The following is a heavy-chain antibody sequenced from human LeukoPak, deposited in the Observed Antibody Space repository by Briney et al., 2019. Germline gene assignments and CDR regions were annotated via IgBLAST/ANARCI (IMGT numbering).Heavy chain of an antibody. V-gene: IGHV4-30-4*01. CDR1: GGSISSGDYY. CDR3: ARGLYYYDSSGYHTAFDC. D-gene: IGHD3-22*01. CDR2: IYYSGST. Sequence: SETLSLTCTVSGGSISSGDYYWSWIRQPPGKGLEWIGYIYYSGSTYYNPSLKSRVTISVDTSKNQFSLKLSSVTAADTAVYYCARGLYYYDSSGYHTAFDCWGQGTLVTVSS. J-gene: IGHJ4*02.